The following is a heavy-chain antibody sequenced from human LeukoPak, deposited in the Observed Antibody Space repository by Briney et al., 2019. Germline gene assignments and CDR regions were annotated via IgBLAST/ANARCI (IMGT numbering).Heavy chain of an antibody. V-gene: IGHV3-53*01. CDR2: IYSGGST. D-gene: IGHD2-15*01. J-gene: IGHJ4*02. Sequence: GGSLRLSCAASGFTVSSNYMSWVRQAPGKGLEWVSVIYSGGSTYYADSVKGRFTISRDNSKNTLYLQMNSLRAEDTAVYYCARVAAATGLLDYWGQGTLVTVSS. CDR3: ARVAAATGLLDY. CDR1: GFTVSSNY.